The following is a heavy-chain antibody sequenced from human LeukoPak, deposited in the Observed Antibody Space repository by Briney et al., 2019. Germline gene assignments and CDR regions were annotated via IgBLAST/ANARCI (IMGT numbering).Heavy chain of an antibody. CDR3: ARRRGGYNSFEDFDY. J-gene: IGHJ4*02. V-gene: IGHV4-39*01. CDR1: GGSISSGSYY. CDR2: IFYSGSST. D-gene: IGHD5-24*01. Sequence: SETLSLTCTVSGGSISSGSYYWGWIRQPPGKGLEWIGSIFYSGSSTYYNPSLKSRVTTSVDTSKNQFSLKLSSVTAADTAVYYCARRRGGYNSFEDFDYWGQGTLVTVSS.